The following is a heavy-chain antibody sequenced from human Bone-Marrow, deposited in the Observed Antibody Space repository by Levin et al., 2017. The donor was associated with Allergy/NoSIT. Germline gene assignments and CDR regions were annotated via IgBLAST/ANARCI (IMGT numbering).Heavy chain of an antibody. Sequence: ASVKVSCKAFGYAFASHGIAWVRRAPGQGLEWLGWISGYNGKTNSAQKFQGRVTMTADTSSTTAYMELRSLRFDDTARYYCARVPWYSGYDGYRNYAMDAWGQGTTVTVSS. CDR2: ISGYNGKT. CDR3: ARVPWYSGYDGYRNYAMDA. V-gene: IGHV1-18*01. CDR1: GYAFASHG. J-gene: IGHJ6*02. D-gene: IGHD5-12*01.